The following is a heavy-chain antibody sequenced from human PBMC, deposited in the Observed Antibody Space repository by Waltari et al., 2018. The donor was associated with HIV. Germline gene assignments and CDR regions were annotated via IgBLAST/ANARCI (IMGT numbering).Heavy chain of an antibody. CDR1: TGYITQSYY. Sequence: QLQLQESGPALVKPSDTLPLTCTVSTGYITQSYYWGWVRQSPGTGLEWIGTVYFNGVTHGPPSLERRVTMSVDTSKNQFSLTLTSVTAADTALYFCATLRTVTGTIDDWGQGILVTVSS. V-gene: IGHV4-39*01. CDR3: ATLRTVTGTIDD. CDR2: VYFNGVT. D-gene: IGHD4-17*01. J-gene: IGHJ4*02.